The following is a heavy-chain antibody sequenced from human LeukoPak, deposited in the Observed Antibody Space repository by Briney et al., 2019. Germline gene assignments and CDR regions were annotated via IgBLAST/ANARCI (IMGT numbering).Heavy chain of an antibody. CDR1: GLTFSSYW. D-gene: IGHD2-15*01. V-gene: IGHV3-74*01. Sequence: GGSLRLSCAVSGLTFSSYWMHWVRQAPGKGLVWVSRINREGSSTSYADSVKGRFTISRDNAKNTLYLQMNSLRAEDTAVYYCASRDQSCSGDTCYPIDYWGQGTLVTVSA. CDR3: ASRDQSCSGDTCYPIDY. CDR2: INREGSST. J-gene: IGHJ4*02.